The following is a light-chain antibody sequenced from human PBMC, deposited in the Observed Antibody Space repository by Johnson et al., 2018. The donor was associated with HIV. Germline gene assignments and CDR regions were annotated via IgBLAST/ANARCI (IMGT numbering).Light chain of an antibody. Sequence: QSVLTQPPSVSAAPGQKVTISCSGSSSNIGDNYVSWYQQLPGTAPKLLIYENTKRPSGIPDRFSGSKSGTSATLGITGLQTVDEADYYCGTWDSSLSVYVFGTGTKVTVL. CDR2: ENT. CDR3: GTWDSSLSVYV. V-gene: IGLV1-51*02. CDR1: SSNIGDNY. J-gene: IGLJ1*01.